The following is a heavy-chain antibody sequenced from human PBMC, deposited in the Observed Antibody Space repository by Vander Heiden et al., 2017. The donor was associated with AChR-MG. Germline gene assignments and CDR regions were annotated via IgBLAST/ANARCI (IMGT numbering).Heavy chain of an antibody. Sequence: QLQLQESGPGLVKPSETLSLTCTVSGGSISSSNYYWGWIRQPPGKGLEWIGSMYYSGSTYYNPSLKSRVTIPEDTSKNQFSLKLSSVTATDTAVYYCVGAAAGTPADNWGQGTLVTVSS. J-gene: IGHJ4*02. D-gene: IGHD6-13*01. CDR3: VGAAAGTPADN. CDR1: GGSISSSNYY. CDR2: MYYSGST. V-gene: IGHV4-39*01.